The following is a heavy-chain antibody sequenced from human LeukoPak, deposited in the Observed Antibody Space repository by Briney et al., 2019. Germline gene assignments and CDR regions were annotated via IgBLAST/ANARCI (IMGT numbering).Heavy chain of an antibody. CDR3: ARVGSSSSWSKYYYYYYMDV. D-gene: IGHD6-13*01. CDR1: GYTFTSYD. Sequence: ASVKVSCKASGYTFTSYDINWVRQATGQGLEWMGWISAYNGNANYAQKLQGRVTMTTDTSTSTAYMELRSLRSDDTAVYYCARVGSSSSWSKYYYYYYMDVWGKGTTVTVSS. V-gene: IGHV1-18*01. CDR2: ISAYNGNA. J-gene: IGHJ6*03.